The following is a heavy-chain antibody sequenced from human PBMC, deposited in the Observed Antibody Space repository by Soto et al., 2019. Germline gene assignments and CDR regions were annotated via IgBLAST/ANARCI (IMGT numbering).Heavy chain of an antibody. CDR1: GFTFSSYS. J-gene: IGHJ6*03. Sequence: GGSLRLSCAASGFTFSSYSMNWVRQAPGKGLEWVSYISSSSSTIYYADSVKGRFTISRDNAKNSLYLQMNSLRAEDTAVYYCARGRGYCSSTSCEDYYYYYMDVWGKGTTVTVSS. CDR2: ISSSSSTI. CDR3: ARGRGYCSSTSCEDYYYYYMDV. V-gene: IGHV3-48*01. D-gene: IGHD2-2*01.